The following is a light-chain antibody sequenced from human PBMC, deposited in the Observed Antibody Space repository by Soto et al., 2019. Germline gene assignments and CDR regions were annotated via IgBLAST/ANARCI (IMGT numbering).Light chain of an antibody. V-gene: IGKV1-12*01. CDR1: QGISSW. CDR2: TAS. J-gene: IGKJ1*01. CDR3: QQAKTFPRT. Sequence: DIQMTQSPSSVSASVGDRVTMTCRASQGISSWLVWYQQKPGKAPKFLIYTASSLQRGVPSRFSGSGSGTDFTLTISSLQPEDSATYYCQQAKTFPRTFGQGTKVDIK.